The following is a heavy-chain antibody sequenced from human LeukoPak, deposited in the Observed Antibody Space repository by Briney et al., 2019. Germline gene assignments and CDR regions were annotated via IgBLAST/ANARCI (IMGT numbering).Heavy chain of an antibody. CDR1: GGSISSYY. V-gene: IGHV4-59*01. Sequence: SETLSLTCTVSGGSISSYYWSWLRQPPGKGLEWIGYIYYSGSTNYNPSLKSRVTMSVDTSKNQFSLKLSSVTAADTAVYYCARVHYGSGYYYYYYMDVWGKGTTVTISS. CDR3: ARVHYGSGYYYYYYMDV. CDR2: IYYSGST. D-gene: IGHD3-10*01. J-gene: IGHJ6*03.